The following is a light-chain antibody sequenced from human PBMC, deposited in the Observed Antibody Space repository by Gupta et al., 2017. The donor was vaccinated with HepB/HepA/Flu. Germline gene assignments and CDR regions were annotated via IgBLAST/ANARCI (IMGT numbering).Light chain of an antibody. CDR1: QDINIF. CDR3: QQSYGNPRT. CDR2: GAS. Sequence: DIQMTQSPSSLSASIGDTVTITCRASQDINIFLNWYQHKPGAAPNLLIYGASTLQTGVPSRFIGSGSGTYFTLTIRSLQPEDFATYFCQQSYGNPRTFGQGTKVDI. J-gene: IGKJ1*01. V-gene: IGKV1-39*01.